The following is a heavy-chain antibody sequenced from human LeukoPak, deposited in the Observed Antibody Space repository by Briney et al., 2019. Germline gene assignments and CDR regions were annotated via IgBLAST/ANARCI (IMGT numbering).Heavy chain of an antibody. D-gene: IGHD3-10*01. CDR1: GGSISSYY. Sequence: SETLSLTCTVSGGSISSYYWSWIRQPPGKGLEWIGYIYYSGSTNYNPSLKGRVTISVDTSKNQFSLKLSSVTAADTAVYYCARDPGLLWFGELLPSNFDYWGQGTLVTVSS. J-gene: IGHJ4*02. CDR2: IYYSGST. CDR3: ARDPGLLWFGELLPSNFDY. V-gene: IGHV4-59*01.